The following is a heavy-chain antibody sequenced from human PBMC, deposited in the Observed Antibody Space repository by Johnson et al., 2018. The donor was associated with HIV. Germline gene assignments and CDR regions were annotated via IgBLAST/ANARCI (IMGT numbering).Heavy chain of an antibody. CDR1: GFTVSSNY. CDR3: ASVLCSGGSCYSAAFDI. D-gene: IGHD2-15*01. J-gene: IGHJ3*02. CDR2: IYSGGST. Sequence: VQLVESGGGLIQPGGSLRLSCAASGFTVSSNYMSWVRQAPGKGLEWVSVIYSGGSTYYADSVKGRFTISRDNSKNTLYLQMNSLRAEDTALYYCASVLCSGGSCYSAAFDIWGEGTMVIVSS. V-gene: IGHV3-53*01.